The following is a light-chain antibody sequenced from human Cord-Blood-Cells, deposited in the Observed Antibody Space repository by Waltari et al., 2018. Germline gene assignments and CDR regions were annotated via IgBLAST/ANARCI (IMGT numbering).Light chain of an antibody. CDR3: QSAESSGTWV. J-gene: IGLJ3*02. CDR1: ALPKQY. CDR2: KDS. Sequence: SYELTQPPSVSVSPGQTARITCSGDALPKQYCYWYQQKPGQAPVLVIYKDSERPSGIPERFSGSSSGTTVTLTISGVQAEDEADYYCQSAESSGTWVFGGGTKLTVL. V-gene: IGLV3-25*03.